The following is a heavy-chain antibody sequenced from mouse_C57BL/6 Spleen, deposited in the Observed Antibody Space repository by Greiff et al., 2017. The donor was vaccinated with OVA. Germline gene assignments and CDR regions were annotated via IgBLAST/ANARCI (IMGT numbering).Heavy chain of an antibody. CDR3: ARPYSDYGFDY. D-gene: IGHD2-4*01. CDR1: GYTFTSYW. V-gene: IGHV1-69*01. Sequence: QVQLQQPGAELVMPGASVKLSCKASGYTFTSYWMHWVKQRPGQGLEWIGEIDPSDSYTNYNQKFKGKSTLTVDKSPSTAYMQLSSLTSEDSAVYYCARPYSDYGFDYWGQGTTLTVSS. CDR2: IDPSDSYT. J-gene: IGHJ2*01.